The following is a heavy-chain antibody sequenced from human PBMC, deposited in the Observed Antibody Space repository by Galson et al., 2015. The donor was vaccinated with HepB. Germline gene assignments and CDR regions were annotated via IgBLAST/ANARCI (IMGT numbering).Heavy chain of an antibody. J-gene: IGHJ4*02. CDR3: ARGGRDGYNYILDY. Sequence: SVKVSCKASGYTSTSYGISWMRQAPGQGLEWMGGIIPIFGTANYAQKFQGRVTITADESTSTAYMELSSLRSEDTAVYYCARGGRDGYNYILDYWGQGTLVTVSS. V-gene: IGHV1-69*13. CDR2: IIPIFGTA. CDR1: GYTSTSYG. D-gene: IGHD5-24*01.